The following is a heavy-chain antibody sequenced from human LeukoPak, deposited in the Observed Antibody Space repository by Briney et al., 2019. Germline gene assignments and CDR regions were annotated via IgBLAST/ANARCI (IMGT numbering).Heavy chain of an antibody. CDR3: AKEPRHCGGDCFSLLDY. J-gene: IGHJ4*02. CDR1: GFTFSSYS. CDR2: ITGSGDYT. V-gene: IGHV3-23*01. D-gene: IGHD2-21*02. Sequence: PGGSPRLSCAASGFTFSSYSMSWVRQAPGKGLEWVSLITGSGDYTYYADSVKGRFTISRDNSENTLYLQMNSLRAEDTAVFYCAKEPRHCGGDCFSLLDYWGQGTLVTVSS.